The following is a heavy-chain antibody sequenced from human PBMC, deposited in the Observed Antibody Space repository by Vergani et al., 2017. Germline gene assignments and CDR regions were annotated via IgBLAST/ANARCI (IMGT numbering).Heavy chain of an antibody. CDR1: GYTFTSYY. CDR2: INPSGGST. J-gene: IGHJ6*03. V-gene: IGHV1-46*03. Sequence: QVQLVQSGAEVKKPGASVKVSCKASGYTFTSYYMHWVRQAPGQGLEWMGIINPSGGSTSYAQKFQGRVTMTRDTSTSTVYMELSSLRSEDTAVYYCARGDPDYDFWTYYYYIDVWGKGTTVTVSS. D-gene: IGHD3-3*01. CDR3: ARGDPDYDFWTYYYYIDV.